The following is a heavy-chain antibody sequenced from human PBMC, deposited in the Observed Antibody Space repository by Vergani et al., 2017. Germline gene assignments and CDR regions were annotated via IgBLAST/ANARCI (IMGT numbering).Heavy chain of an antibody. CDR3: ARVGVVVTAIPHYYYYGMDV. CDR1: GSTFTSYT. J-gene: IGHJ6*02. D-gene: IGHD2-21*02. Sequence: QVQLVQSGYELKKPGASVKASCKASGSTFTSYTMNWVRQAPGQGLEWMGWINTNTGTPTYAQGFRGRFVFSVDTSVSTAYLQISSLQAEDTAVYYCARVGVVVTAIPHYYYYGMDVWGQGTTVTVSS. V-gene: IGHV7-4-1*02. CDR2: INTNTGTP.